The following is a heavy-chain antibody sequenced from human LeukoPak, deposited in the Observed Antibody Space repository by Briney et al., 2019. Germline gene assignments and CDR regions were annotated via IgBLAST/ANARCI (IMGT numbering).Heavy chain of an antibody. Sequence: GGSLRLSCAASGFTFSTYEMNWVRQAPGKGLEWVSYISSTGSNIYYADSVTGRFTISRDNAKNSLYLLMNSLRTEDTAVYYCAATYYYDGSGDYWGQGTLVTVSS. J-gene: IGHJ4*02. CDR3: AATYYYDGSGDY. CDR2: ISSTGSNI. V-gene: IGHV3-48*03. CDR1: GFTFSTYE. D-gene: IGHD3-22*01.